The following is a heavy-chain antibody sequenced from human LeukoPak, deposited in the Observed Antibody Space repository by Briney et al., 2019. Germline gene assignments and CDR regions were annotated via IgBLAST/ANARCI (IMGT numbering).Heavy chain of an antibody. D-gene: IGHD6-13*01. J-gene: IGHJ6*03. CDR2: IYSGGTT. CDR1: GFTVSGNY. V-gene: IGHV3-53*05. Sequence: GGSLRLSCAVSGFTVSGNYMSWVRQAPGKGLEWVSLIYSGGTTYYADSVKGRFTISRDNSKNTLYLQMNSLRAEDTAVYYCAKDATGAAAGSLYYYDYYMDVWGKGTTVTVSS. CDR3: AKDATGAAAGSLYYYDYYMDV.